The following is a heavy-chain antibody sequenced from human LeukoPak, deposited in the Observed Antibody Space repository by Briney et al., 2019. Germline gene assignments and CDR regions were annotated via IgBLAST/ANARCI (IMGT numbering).Heavy chain of an antibody. V-gene: IGHV1-8*01. CDR1: GYTFTSYD. CDR3: ARAGRYCSSTSCYRRVWFDP. D-gene: IGHD2-2*01. CDR2: MNPNSGNT. J-gene: IGHJ5*02. Sequence: ASVKVSCKASGYTFTSYDINWVRQATGQGLEWMGWMNPNSGNTGYAQKFQGRVTMTRNTSISTAYMELSSLRSEDTAVCYCARAGRYCSSTSCYRRVWFDPWGQGTLVTVSS.